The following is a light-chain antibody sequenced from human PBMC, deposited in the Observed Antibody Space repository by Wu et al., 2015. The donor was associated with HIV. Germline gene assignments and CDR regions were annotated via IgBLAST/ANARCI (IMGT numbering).Light chain of an antibody. Sequence: EIVMTQSPATLSVSPGERATLSCRASQSVSSDLAWYQQKPGQAPRLLVSDASTRASGIPARFSGSGSGTEFTLTISSMQSEDFAVYYCQQYNDWPLSLGGGTKVEIK. CDR1: QSVSSD. J-gene: IGKJ4*01. CDR3: QQYNDWPLS. CDR2: DAS. V-gene: IGKV3-15*01.